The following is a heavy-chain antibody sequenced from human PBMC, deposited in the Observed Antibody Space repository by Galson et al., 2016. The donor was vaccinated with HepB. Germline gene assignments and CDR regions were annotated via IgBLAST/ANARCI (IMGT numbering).Heavy chain of an antibody. CDR2: ISAYNGIT. J-gene: IGHJ4*02. D-gene: IGHD6-19*01. CDR3: TGGSGWYRFDF. CDR1: GYTFSNYV. V-gene: IGHV1-18*01. Sequence: SVKVSCNASGYTFSNYVITWVRQAPGQGLEWMGRISAYNGITNYGPKFQGRVTMTTDTSTSTAYMELRSLRSDDTAVYYCTGGSGWYRFDFWGQGTLVTVSS.